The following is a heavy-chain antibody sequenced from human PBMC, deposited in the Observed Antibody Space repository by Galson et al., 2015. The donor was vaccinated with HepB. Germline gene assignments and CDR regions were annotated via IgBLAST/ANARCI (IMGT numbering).Heavy chain of an antibody. CDR2: INHSGST. Sequence: ETLSLTCAVYGGSFSGYYWSWIRQPPGKGLEWIGEINHSGSTNYNPSLKSRVTISVDTSKNQFSLKLSSVTAADTAVYYCASGGSYWTRTDYWGQGTLVTVSS. CDR1: GGSFSGYY. J-gene: IGHJ4*02. CDR3: ASGGSYWTRTDY. V-gene: IGHV4-34*01. D-gene: IGHD3-10*01.